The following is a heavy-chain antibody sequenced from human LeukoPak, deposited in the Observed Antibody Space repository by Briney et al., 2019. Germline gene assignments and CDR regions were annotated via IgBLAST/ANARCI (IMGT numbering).Heavy chain of an antibody. CDR3: ASSGYDYRFFEN. CDR1: GFTFSSYA. D-gene: IGHD5-12*01. CDR2: TRNKANSYTT. Sequence: PGGSLRLSCAASGFTFSSYAMSWVRQAPGKGLEWVARTRNKANSYTTEYAASVKGRFSISRDDSKNSLSLQMNSLKTEDTAVYYCASSGYDYRFFENWGQGTLVTVSS. V-gene: IGHV3-72*01. J-gene: IGHJ4*02.